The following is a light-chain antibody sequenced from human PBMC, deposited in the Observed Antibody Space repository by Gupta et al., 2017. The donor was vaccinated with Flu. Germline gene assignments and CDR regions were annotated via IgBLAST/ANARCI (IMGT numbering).Light chain of an antibody. CDR3: QVWDNSSANSVV. CDR2: DDN. J-gene: IGLJ2*01. CDR1: NIGTKN. V-gene: IGLV3-21*02. Sequence: QTTTRTGGGNNIGTKNVECCYQRPAQAPAMVVYDDNDRRSGGPARFSASNSGDTATLTIVSVDAGEEADYYCQVWDNSSANSVVFGGGTKLTVL.